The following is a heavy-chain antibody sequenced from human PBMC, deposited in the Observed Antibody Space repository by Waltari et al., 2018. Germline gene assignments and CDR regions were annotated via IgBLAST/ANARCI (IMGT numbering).Heavy chain of an antibody. J-gene: IGHJ4*02. CDR3: ARIDYIGYCDF. V-gene: IGHV4-38-2*01. Sequence: QMLLQESGPELVKPSETLSLTCDVSGYSISSGYYWGWIRQPQGQGLEWIGKIYQSGSTFYNPSLKSRVTISVDTSKNQFTLKLSSVTAADTAVYYCARIDYIGYCDFWGRGTLVTVSS. CDR1: GYSISSGYY. D-gene: IGHD5-12*01. CDR2: IYQSGST.